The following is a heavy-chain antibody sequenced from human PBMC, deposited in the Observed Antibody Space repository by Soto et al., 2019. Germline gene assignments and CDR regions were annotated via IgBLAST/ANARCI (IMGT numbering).Heavy chain of an antibody. D-gene: IGHD6-19*01. V-gene: IGHV1-2*02. CDR2: INPNSGGT. J-gene: IGHJ4*02. Sequence: ASVKVSCKASGYTFTGYYMHWVRQAPGQGLEWMGWINPNSGGTNYAQKLQGRVTMTRDSSISTAYMELSRLRSDDTAVYYCARGDGAVACSDLGYWGQGTLVPVSS. CDR1: GYTFTGYY. CDR3: ARGDGAVACSDLGY.